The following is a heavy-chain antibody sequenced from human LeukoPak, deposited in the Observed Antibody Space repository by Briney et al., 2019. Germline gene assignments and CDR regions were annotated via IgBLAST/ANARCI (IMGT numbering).Heavy chain of an antibody. CDR2: IYYSGST. V-gene: IGHV4-31*03. J-gene: IGHJ3*02. CDR1: GGSISSGDYY. Sequence: PSQTLSLTCTVSGGSISSGDYYWSWIRQPPGKGLEWIGYIYYSGSTYYNPSLKSRVTISVDTSKNQFSLKLSSVTAADTAVYYCARGDHVPGELYAFDIWGQGTMVTVSS. D-gene: IGHD3-10*01. CDR3: ARGDHVPGELYAFDI.